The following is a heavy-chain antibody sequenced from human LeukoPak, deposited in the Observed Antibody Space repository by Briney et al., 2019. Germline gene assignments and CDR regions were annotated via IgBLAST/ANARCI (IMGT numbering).Heavy chain of an antibody. J-gene: IGHJ4*02. D-gene: IGHD6-19*01. V-gene: IGHV4-39*07. CDR3: ARDLSELLAKGIDY. Sequence: SESLSLTCMVSGGSLSSSIYYWGWIRQPPGEGLEWLVSIYYSGSTSYNPSLKSRAPISVDTPKNQFSLKLSPGTAADTAVYYCARDLSELLAKGIDYWGQGTPVTASS. CDR2: IYYSGST. CDR1: GGSLSSSIYY.